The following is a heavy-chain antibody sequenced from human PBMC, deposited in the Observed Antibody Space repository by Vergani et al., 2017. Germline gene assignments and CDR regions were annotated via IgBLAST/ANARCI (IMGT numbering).Heavy chain of an antibody. V-gene: IGHV4-59*01. CDR3: ARGGSGYAYFDY. J-gene: IGHJ4*02. D-gene: IGHD5-12*01. Sequence: QVQLQESGPGLVKPSETLSLTCTVSGGSISSYYWSWIRQPPGKGLEWIGYIYYSGSTNYNPSLKSRVTISVDTSKNQFSLKRSSVTAADTAVYYCARGGSGYAYFDYWGQGTLVTVSS. CDR1: GGSISSYY. CDR2: IYYSGST.